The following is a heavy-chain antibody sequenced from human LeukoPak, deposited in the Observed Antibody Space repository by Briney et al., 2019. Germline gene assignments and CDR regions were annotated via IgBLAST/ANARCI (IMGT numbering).Heavy chain of an antibody. Sequence: GGSLRLSCAASGFTFSSYSMNWGRQAPGKGLEWVSSISSSSSYIYYADSVKGRFTISRNNAKNSLYLQMNSLRAEDTAVYYCARRPYYYDSSGYYLWGQGTLVTVSS. CDR3: ARRPYYYDSSGYYL. CDR2: ISSSSSYI. V-gene: IGHV3-21*01. CDR1: GFTFSSYS. D-gene: IGHD3-22*01. J-gene: IGHJ5*02.